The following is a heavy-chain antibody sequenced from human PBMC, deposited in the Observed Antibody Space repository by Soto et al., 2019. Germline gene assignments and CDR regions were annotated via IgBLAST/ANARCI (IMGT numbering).Heavy chain of an antibody. Sequence: EVQLVESGGGLIQPGGSLRLSCEASGFTFSSNDMSWVRQAPGKGLEWVSVIYSGSSTYYSDAVKGRFTISRDNSKNTMYLQMNSLSAEDTSVYYCARAGRLDRFDYWGQGTLVTVSS. J-gene: IGHJ4*02. CDR3: ARAGRLDRFDY. CDR2: IYSGSST. D-gene: IGHD1-1*01. V-gene: IGHV3-53*01. CDR1: GFTFSSND.